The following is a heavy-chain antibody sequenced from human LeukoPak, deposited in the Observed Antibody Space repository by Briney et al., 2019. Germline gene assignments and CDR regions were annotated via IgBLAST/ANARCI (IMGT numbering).Heavy chain of an antibody. D-gene: IGHD2-2*01. J-gene: IGHJ4*02. CDR3: AKGGDIVVVPAATLDY. CDR2: ISGSGNRI. V-gene: IGHV3-23*01. Sequence: PGGSLRLSCAASGFTFNSYAMSWVRQAPGKGLEWVSAISGSGNRIYYADSVKGRFTISRDNSKNTLYPQMNSLRVEDTAVYYCAKGGDIVVVPAATLDYWGQGTLVTVSS. CDR1: GFTFNSYA.